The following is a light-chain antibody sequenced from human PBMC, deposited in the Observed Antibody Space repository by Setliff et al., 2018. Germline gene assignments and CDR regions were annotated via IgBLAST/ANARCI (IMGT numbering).Light chain of an antibody. CDR3: SSYAGSNNFPYV. J-gene: IGLJ1*01. V-gene: IGLV2-14*01. CDR1: SSDVGGYNY. CDR2: DVS. Sequence: QSVLTQPASVSGSPGQSITISCTGTSSDVGGYNYVSWYQQHPGKAPKLMIYDVSKRPSGVSNRFSGSKSGNTASLTISGLQAEDEADYYCSSYAGSNNFPYVFGTGTRSPS.